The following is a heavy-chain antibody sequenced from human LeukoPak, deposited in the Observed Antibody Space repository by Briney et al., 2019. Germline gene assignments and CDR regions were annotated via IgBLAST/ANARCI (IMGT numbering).Heavy chain of an antibody. Sequence: SETLSLTCTVSGGSISSYYWSWIRQPPGKGLEWIGYIYYSGSTNYNPSLKSRVTISVDTSKNQFSLKLSSVTAADTAVYYCARQEWELPFDYWGQGTLVTVSS. V-gene: IGHV4-59*08. CDR3: ARQEWELPFDY. CDR1: GGSISSYY. D-gene: IGHD1-26*01. J-gene: IGHJ4*02. CDR2: IYYSGST.